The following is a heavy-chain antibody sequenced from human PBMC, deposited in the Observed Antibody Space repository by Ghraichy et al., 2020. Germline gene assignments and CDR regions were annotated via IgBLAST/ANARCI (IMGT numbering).Heavy chain of an antibody. CDR3: ARVHSAMGDGFDP. V-gene: IGHV3-48*02. J-gene: IGHJ5*02. Sequence: GGSLRLSCAASGFTFSSYSMNWVRQAPGKGLEWVSYISSSSSTIYYADSVKGRFTISRDNAKSSLYLQMNSLRDEDTAVYYCARVHSAMGDGFDPWGQGTLVTVSS. CDR1: GFTFSSYS. D-gene: IGHD5-18*01. CDR2: ISSSSSTI.